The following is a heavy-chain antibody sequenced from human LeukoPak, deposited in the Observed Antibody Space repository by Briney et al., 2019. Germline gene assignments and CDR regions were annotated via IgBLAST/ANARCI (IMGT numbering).Heavy chain of an antibody. CDR3: ARVGGIAVAGPFDY. J-gene: IGHJ4*02. D-gene: IGHD6-19*01. CDR2: IYYGGNT. CDR1: GGSISSSTYY. V-gene: IGHV4-39*07. Sequence: SETLSLTCTVSGGSISSSTYYWAWIRQPPGKGLEWIGSIYYGGNTNYNPSLKSRLTISVDTSRNQFSLKLSSVTAADTAVYYCARVGGIAVAGPFDYWGQGTLVTVSS.